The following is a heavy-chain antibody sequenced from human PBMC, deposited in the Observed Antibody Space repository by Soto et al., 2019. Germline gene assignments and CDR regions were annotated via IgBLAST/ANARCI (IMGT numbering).Heavy chain of an antibody. CDR2: IYWDDDK. D-gene: IGHD6-19*01. V-gene: IGHV2-5*02. J-gene: IGHJ4*02. Sequence: QITLKESGPTLVKPTQPLTLTCTFSGFSLSTSGVGVGWIRQPPGKALEWLAIIYWDDDKRYSPALRSRLTITKDTAKNQVVLTMTNVDPVDTATYFCAHSRSGVSQWYYGDFDYGGQGTLVTVSS. CDR3: AHSRSGVSQWYYGDFDY. CDR1: GFSLSTSGVG.